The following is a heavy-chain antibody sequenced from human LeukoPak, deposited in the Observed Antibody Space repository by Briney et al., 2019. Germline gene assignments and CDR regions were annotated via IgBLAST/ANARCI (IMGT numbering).Heavy chain of an antibody. D-gene: IGHD7-27*01. J-gene: IGHJ4*02. V-gene: IGHV4-38-2*02. Sequence: SETLSLTCTVSGYSISSGYYCGWIRQPPGKGLEWIGSIYHSGSTYYNPSLKSRVTISVDTSKNQFSLKLSSVTAADTAVYYCARGSGYYFDYWGQGTLVTVSS. CDR1: GYSISSGYY. CDR3: ARGSGYYFDY. CDR2: IYHSGST.